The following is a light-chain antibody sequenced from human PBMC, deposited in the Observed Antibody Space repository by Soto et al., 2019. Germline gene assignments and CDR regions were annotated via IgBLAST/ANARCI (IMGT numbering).Light chain of an antibody. CDR1: QSVSTD. Sequence: ALAQSPVALSLSPGERATLSCRASQSVSTDLAWYQQKPGQAPRLLIYDASNRATGIPVRFAGSGSGTDFALTISSLESEDFVLYYCQHPPTSFGGGTKVEI. V-gene: IGKV3-11*01. J-gene: IGKJ4*01. CDR2: DAS. CDR3: QHPPTS.